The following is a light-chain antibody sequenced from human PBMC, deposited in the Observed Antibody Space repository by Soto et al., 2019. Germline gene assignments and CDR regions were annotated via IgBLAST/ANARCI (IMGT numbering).Light chain of an antibody. J-gene: IGKJ1*01. CDR1: QSVSNNY. V-gene: IGKV3-20*01. CDR2: GAS. CDR3: QQYGSSGT. Sequence: VFSLSPGTLSLSQGERATLSCRASQSVSNNYLAWYQQKPGQAPRLLIYGASNRATGIPDRFSGSGSGTDFTLTISRLEPEDFAVYYCQQYGSSGTFGQGTKVDIK.